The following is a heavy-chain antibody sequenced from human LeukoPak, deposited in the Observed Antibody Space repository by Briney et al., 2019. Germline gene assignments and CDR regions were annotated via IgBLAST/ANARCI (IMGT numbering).Heavy chain of an antibody. CDR1: GGTFSSYA. D-gene: IGHD6-13*01. J-gene: IGHJ4*02. Sequence: GASVKVSCKASGGTFSSYAISWVRQAPGQGLEWMGGIIPIFGTANYAQKFQGRVTITADESTSTAYMELSSLRSEDTAVYYCAREFECIAAAGTIYYWGQGTLVTVSS. CDR2: IIPIFGTA. V-gene: IGHV1-69*13. CDR3: AREFECIAAAGTIYY.